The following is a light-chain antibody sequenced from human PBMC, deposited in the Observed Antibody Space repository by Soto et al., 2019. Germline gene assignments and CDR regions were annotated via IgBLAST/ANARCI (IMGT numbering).Light chain of an antibody. CDR2: GAS. V-gene: IGKV3-20*01. Sequence: SVLAQSPGTLSLSPGERATLSCRASQSVSNNYLAWYQQKPGQAPRLLIYGASNRATGIPDRFSGSGSGTDFTLTISRLEPEDFAVYYCQQYGGSPETFGQGTKVDIK. J-gene: IGKJ1*01. CDR1: QSVSNNY. CDR3: QQYGGSPET.